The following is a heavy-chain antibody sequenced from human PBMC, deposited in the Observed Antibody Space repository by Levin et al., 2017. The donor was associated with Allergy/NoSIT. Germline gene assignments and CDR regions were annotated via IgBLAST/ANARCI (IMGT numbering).Heavy chain of an antibody. CDR1: GFTFSSYA. Sequence: GGSLRLSCAASGFTFSSYAMHWVRQAPGKGLEYVSAISSNGGSTYYANSVKGRFTISRDNSKNTLYLQMGSLRAEDMAVYYCARGSRDYDILTGSFYWGQGTLVTVSS. CDR2: ISSNGGST. V-gene: IGHV3-64*01. CDR3: ARGSRDYDILTGSFY. J-gene: IGHJ4*02. D-gene: IGHD3-9*01.